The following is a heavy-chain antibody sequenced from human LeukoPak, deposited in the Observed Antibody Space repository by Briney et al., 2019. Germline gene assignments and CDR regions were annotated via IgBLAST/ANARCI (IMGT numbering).Heavy chain of an antibody. Sequence: PGGSLRLSCAAPGFTFDDYAMHWVRQAPGKGLEWVSGISWNSGSIGYADSVKGRFTISRDNAKNSLYLQMNSLRAEDTALYYCAKDSGYYYGSGSYYPYWGQGTLVTVSS. CDR1: GFTFDDYA. D-gene: IGHD3-10*01. CDR3: AKDSGYYYGSGSYYPY. V-gene: IGHV3-9*01. CDR2: ISWNSGSI. J-gene: IGHJ4*02.